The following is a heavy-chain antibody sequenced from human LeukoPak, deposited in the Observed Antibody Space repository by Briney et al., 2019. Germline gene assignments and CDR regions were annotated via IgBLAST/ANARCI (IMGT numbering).Heavy chain of an antibody. CDR1: GGSISGYY. Sequence: PSETLSLTCTVSGGSISGYYWSWIRQPPGKGLGWIGYIFYSGSTNSNPSLKSRLTISVDTSKNQFSLKLNSVTAADTAVYYCARGARENYVVFDYWGQGTLVTVSS. CDR3: ARGARENYVVFDY. J-gene: IGHJ4*02. V-gene: IGHV4-59*01. CDR2: IFYSGST. D-gene: IGHD1-7*01.